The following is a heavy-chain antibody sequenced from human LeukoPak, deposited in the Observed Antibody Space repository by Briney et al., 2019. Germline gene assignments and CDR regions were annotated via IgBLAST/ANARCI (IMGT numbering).Heavy chain of an antibody. D-gene: IGHD1-26*01. CDR2: ITSSGTYI. Sequence: GGSLRLSCAASGFTFSNYNMNWVRQAPGKAMEWVSSITSSGTYIFYADSVKGRFTISRDNAKNSLYLQMDSLGPEDTAVYYCARDPYSGAYGNDYYYYMDVWGKGTTVTVSS. CDR1: GFTFSNYN. V-gene: IGHV3-21*01. CDR3: ARDPYSGAYGNDYYYYMDV. J-gene: IGHJ6*03.